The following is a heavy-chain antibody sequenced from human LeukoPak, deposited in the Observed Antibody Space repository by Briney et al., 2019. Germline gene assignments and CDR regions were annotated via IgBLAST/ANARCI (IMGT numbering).Heavy chain of an antibody. CDR2: INPNNGGT. CDR3: AKGPYDSSGYYAAFDI. J-gene: IGHJ3*02. V-gene: IGHV1-2*02. Sequence: ASVKVSCKASGYSFTGYYIHWVRQAPGQGLEWMGWINPNNGGTNQVQKFQGRVTMTRDTSINTAYMEVNSLRAEDTALYYCAKGPYDSSGYYAAFDIWGQGTMVTVSS. CDR1: GYSFTGYY. D-gene: IGHD3-22*01.